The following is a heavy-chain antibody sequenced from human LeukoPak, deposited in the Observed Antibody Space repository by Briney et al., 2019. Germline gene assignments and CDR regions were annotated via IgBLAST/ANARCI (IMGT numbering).Heavy chain of an antibody. Sequence: SETLSPTCAVSGYSISSGYYWGWIRQPPGKGLEWIGSIYHSGSTYYNPSLKSRVTISVDTSKNQFSLKLSSVTAADTAVYYCARHTIAPYTGIAVLGDFDYWGQGTLVTVSS. CDR1: GYSISSGYY. CDR3: ARHTIAPYTGIAVLGDFDY. CDR2: IYHSGST. J-gene: IGHJ4*02. D-gene: IGHD6-19*01. V-gene: IGHV4-38-2*01.